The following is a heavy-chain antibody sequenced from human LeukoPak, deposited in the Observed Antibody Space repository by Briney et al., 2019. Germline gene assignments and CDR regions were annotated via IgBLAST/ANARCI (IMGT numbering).Heavy chain of an antibody. CDR3: AREGSQSGMDV. J-gene: IGHJ6*02. CDR1: GYTFTSYY. Sequence: GASVKVSCKASGYTFTSYYMHWVRQAPGQGLEWMGRINPNSGGTNYLQTFQGRVTMTSNTSISTAYMELIRLTSDDTAVYYCAREGSQSGMDVWGQGTTDTVSS. CDR2: INPNSGGT. V-gene: IGHV1-2*06. D-gene: IGHD2-15*01.